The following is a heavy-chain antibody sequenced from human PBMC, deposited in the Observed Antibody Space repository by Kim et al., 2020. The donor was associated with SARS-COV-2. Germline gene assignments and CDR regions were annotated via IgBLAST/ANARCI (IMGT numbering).Heavy chain of an antibody. D-gene: IGHD6-13*01. J-gene: IGHJ3*02. CDR3: ARDYTTRDSSAWYDAFDI. V-gene: IGHV3-11*06. Sequence: VNGLFTISRDNHKNSLYLQMNSLRAEDTAVYFCARDYTTRDSSAWYDAFDIWGQGTMVTVSS.